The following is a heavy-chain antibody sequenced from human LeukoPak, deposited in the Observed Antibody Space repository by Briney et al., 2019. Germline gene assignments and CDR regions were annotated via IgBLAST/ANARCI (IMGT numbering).Heavy chain of an antibody. Sequence: GGSLRLSCAASGFTLSSYGMHWVRQAPGKGLEWMTFISNDGYTIYYADSVKGRFTISRDDSKSTLYLQLNSLRAEDTAVYYCARGYYYDSSAYYFWGRGTLVTVSS. D-gene: IGHD3-22*01. CDR1: GFTLSSYG. CDR3: ARGYYYDSSAYYF. V-gene: IGHV3-33*05. CDR2: ISNDGYTI. J-gene: IGHJ4*02.